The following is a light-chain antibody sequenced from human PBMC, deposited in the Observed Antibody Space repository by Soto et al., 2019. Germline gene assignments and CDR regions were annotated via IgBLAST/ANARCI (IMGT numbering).Light chain of an antibody. CDR3: QLFGSSPPT. CDR2: GAS. CDR1: QSVSSSY. J-gene: IGKJ1*01. V-gene: IGKV3-20*01. Sequence: ETVLTQSPGTLSLSPGERATLSCRASQSVSSSYLVWYQHKRGQAPRLLIYGASSRATGVPDRFSGSGSGTGITLTISRLEPEDFAVYYCQLFGSSPPTFGQGTKVEVK.